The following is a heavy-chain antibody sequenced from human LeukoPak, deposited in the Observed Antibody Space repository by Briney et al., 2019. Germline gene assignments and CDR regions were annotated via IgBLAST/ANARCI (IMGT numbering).Heavy chain of an antibody. Sequence: PGGSLRLSCAASGFTFSSYGMHWVRQAPGKGLEWVAVISYDGSNKYYADSVKGRFTISRDNSKNTLYLQMNSLRAEDTAVYYCAKEDYGDYAWYFDLWGRGTLVTVSS. CDR2: ISYDGSNK. V-gene: IGHV3-30*18. D-gene: IGHD4-17*01. J-gene: IGHJ2*01. CDR1: GFTFSSYG. CDR3: AKEDYGDYAWYFDL.